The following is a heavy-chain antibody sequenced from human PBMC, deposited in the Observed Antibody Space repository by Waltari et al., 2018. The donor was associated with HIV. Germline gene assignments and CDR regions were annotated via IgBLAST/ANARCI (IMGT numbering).Heavy chain of an antibody. CDR2: IHYNGRA. Sequence: QVQLQESGPGLVQTLETLSLTCAVSGSSITSGYYWAWIRQSPGKGLEWIATIHYNGRAAYNPSLGGRVLVSLDPSKNQFSLKMRYVTAADTAIYYCARDWGVTTGPFDFWGQGTQVTVSS. V-gene: IGHV4-38-2*02. D-gene: IGHD4-4*01. J-gene: IGHJ4*02. CDR1: GSSITSGYY. CDR3: ARDWGVTTGPFDF.